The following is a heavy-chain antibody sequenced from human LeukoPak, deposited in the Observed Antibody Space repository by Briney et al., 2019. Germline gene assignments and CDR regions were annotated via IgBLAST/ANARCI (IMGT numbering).Heavy chain of an antibody. CDR2: IYHSGST. V-gene: IGHV4-30-2*01. J-gene: IGHJ5*02. D-gene: IGHD2-2*01. CDR1: GGSISSGGYY. CDR3: ASHPQYCSSTSCHPWFDP. Sequence: SETLSLTCTVSGGSISSGGYYWSWIRQPPGKGLEWIGYIYHSGSTYYNPSLKSRVTISVDRSKNQFSLKLSSVTAADTAVYYCASHPQYCSSTSCHPWFDPWGQGTLVTVSS.